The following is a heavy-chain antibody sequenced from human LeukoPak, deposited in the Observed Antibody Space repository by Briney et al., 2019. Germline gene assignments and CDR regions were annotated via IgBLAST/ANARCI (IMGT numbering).Heavy chain of an antibody. CDR2: ISSSSSYI. CDR1: GFTFSSYS. D-gene: IGHD3-9*01. CDR3: ARVTSPYYDILTVDFDY. J-gene: IGHJ4*02. V-gene: IGHV3-21*01. Sequence: PGGSLRLSCAVSGFTFSSYSMNWVRQAPGKGLEWVSSISSSSSYIYYADSVKGRFTISRDNAKNSLYLQMNSLRAEDTAVYYCARVTSPYYDILTVDFDYWGQGTLVTVSS.